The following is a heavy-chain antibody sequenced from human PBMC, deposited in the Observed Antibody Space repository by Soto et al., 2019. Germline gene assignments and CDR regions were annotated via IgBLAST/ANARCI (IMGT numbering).Heavy chain of an antibody. CDR1: GGTFSSYD. CDR2: IIPIFGTA. V-gene: IGHV1-69*01. CDR3: ARIPVLGVIKTGYYGMDV. Sequence: QVQLVQSGAEVKKPGSSVKVSCKASGGTFSSYDISWVRQAPGQGLEWMGGIIPIFGTANYAQKFQGRVTITADESTSTAYMELSSLRSQDTAVYYCARIPVLGVIKTGYYGMDVWGQGTTVTVSS. D-gene: IGHD3-10*01. J-gene: IGHJ6*02.